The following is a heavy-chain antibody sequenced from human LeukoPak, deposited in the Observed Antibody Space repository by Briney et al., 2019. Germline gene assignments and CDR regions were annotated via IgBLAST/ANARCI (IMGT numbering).Heavy chain of an antibody. CDR2: IRSKAYGGTT. CDR1: GFTFGDYA. D-gene: IGHD4-17*01. Sequence: GGSLRLSCTASGFTFGDYAMSWVRQAPGKGLEWVGFIRSKAYGGTTEYAASVKGRFTISRDDSKSIAYLQMNSLKTEDTAVYYCAKREYGDYLLYFDYWGQGTLVTVSS. V-gene: IGHV3-49*04. CDR3: AKREYGDYLLYFDY. J-gene: IGHJ4*02.